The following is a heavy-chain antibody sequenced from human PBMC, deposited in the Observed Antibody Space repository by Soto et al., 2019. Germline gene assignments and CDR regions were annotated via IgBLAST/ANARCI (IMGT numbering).Heavy chain of an antibody. CDR2: ISSSSSTI. D-gene: IGHD2-15*01. CDR1: GFTFSSYS. CDR3: ARDRDIVVGDTGCMDV. Sequence: PGGSLRLSCAASGFTFSSYSMNWVRQAPGKGLEWVSYISSSSSTIYYADSVKGRFTISRDNAKNSLYLQMNSLRDEDTAVYYCARDRDIVVGDTGCMDVWGQGTTVTVSS. J-gene: IGHJ6*02. V-gene: IGHV3-48*02.